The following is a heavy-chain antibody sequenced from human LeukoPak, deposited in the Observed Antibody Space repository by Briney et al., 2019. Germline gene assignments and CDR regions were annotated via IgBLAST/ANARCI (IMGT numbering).Heavy chain of an antibody. D-gene: IGHD3-16*02. V-gene: IGHV1-18*04. J-gene: IGHJ4*02. CDR2: ISAYNGNT. CDR1: GYTFTSYG. Sequence: ASVKVSCKASGYTFTSYGISWVRQAPGQGLEWVGWISAYNGNTNYAQKLQGRVTMTTDTSTSTAYMELRSLRSDDTAVYYCARDRTPGYDYVWGSYRAGTDYWGQGTLVTVSS. CDR3: ARDRTPGYDYVWGSYRAGTDY.